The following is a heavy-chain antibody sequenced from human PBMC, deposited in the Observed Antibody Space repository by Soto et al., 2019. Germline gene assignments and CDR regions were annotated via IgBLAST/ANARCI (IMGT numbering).Heavy chain of an antibody. Sequence: SLRLSCAASGFTFDDYAMHWVRQAPGKGPEWVSGISWHSGSRGYADSVQGRFTISRDNAKNSLYLQMNSLRAEDTALYYCAKDSGHYDILTGYRYYFDYWGQGTLVTVSS. CDR2: ISWHSGSR. D-gene: IGHD3-9*01. CDR1: GFTFDDYA. CDR3: AKDSGHYDILTGYRYYFDY. V-gene: IGHV3-9*01. J-gene: IGHJ4*02.